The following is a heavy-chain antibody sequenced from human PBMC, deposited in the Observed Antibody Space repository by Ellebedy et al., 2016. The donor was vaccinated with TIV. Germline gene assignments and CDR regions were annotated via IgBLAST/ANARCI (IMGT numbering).Heavy chain of an antibody. D-gene: IGHD4-11*01. V-gene: IGHV1-69*06. CDR1: GGTFSSYA. J-gene: IGHJ4*02. CDR3: ARVGADDYSNYFDY. CDR2: IIPIFGTA. Sequence: SVKVSCXASGGTFSSYAISWVRQAPGQGLEWMGGIIPIFGTANYAQKFQGRVTITADKSTSTAYMELSSLRSEDTAVYYCARVGADDYSNYFDYWGQGTLVTVSS.